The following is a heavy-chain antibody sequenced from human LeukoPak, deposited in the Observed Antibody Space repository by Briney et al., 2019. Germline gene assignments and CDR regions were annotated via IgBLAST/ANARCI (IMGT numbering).Heavy chain of an antibody. CDR1: GGSISSSSYY. V-gene: IGHV4-39*01. CDR3: ARMVVDLNFDY. Sequence: SETLSLTCTVSGGSISSSSYYWGWNRQPPGKGLEWIGSIYYSGSTYYNPSLKSRVTISVDTSKNQFSLKLSSVTAADTAVYYCARMVVDLNFDYWGQGTLVTVSS. D-gene: IGHD2-15*01. J-gene: IGHJ4*02. CDR2: IYYSGST.